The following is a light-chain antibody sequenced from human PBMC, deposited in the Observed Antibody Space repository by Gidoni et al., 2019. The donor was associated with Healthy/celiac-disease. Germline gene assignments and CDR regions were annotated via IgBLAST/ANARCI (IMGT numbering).Light chain of an antibody. CDR2: GKN. CDR3: NSRDSSGNHLRV. Sequence: SSELTQDPAVSVALGQTVRITCTGDSLRSYYASWYQQKPGQAPVLVIYGKNNRPSSIPDRFSGSSSGNTASLTITGAQAEDEADYYCNSRDSSGNHLRVFGGGTKLTV. CDR1: SLRSYY. J-gene: IGLJ3*02. V-gene: IGLV3-19*01.